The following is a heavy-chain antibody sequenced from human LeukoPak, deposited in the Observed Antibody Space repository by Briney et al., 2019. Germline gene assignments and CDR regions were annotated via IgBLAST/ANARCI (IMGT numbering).Heavy chain of an antibody. CDR2: ISGSGGST. CDR1: GFTFSSYA. V-gene: IGHV3-23*01. J-gene: IGHJ4*02. CDR3: AKAKGYSYGYATVHSDY. Sequence: GGSLRLSCAASGFTFSSYAMSWVRQAPGKGLEWVSAISGSGGSTYYADSVKGRFTISRDNSKNTLYLQMNSLRAEDTAVYYCAKAKGYSYGYATVHSDYWGQGTLVTVSS. D-gene: IGHD5-18*01.